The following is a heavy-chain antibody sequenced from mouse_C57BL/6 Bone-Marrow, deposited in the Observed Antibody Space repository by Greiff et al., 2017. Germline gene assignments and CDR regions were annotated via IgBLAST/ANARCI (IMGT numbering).Heavy chain of an antibody. V-gene: IGHV1-69*01. J-gene: IGHJ3*01. Sequence: QVQLQPGAELVMPGASVKLSCKASGYTFTSYWMHWVKQRPGQGLEWIGEIDPSDSYTNYNQKFKGKSTLTVDKSSSTAYMQLSSLTSEDSAVYSCARSDYSNCPWFAYWGQGTLVTVSA. CDR1: GYTFTSYW. D-gene: IGHD2-5*01. CDR2: IDPSDSYT. CDR3: ARSDYSNCPWFAY.